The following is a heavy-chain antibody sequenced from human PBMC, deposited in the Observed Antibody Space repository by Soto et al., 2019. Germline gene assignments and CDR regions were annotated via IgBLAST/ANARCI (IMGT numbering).Heavy chain of an antibody. D-gene: IGHD6-6*01. Sequence: LRLSCAASGFTFSSYGMHWVRQAPGKGLEWVAVISYDGSNKYYADSVKGRFTISRDNSKNTLYLQMDSLRAEDTAVYYCAKDYYSSSSLDYYYGMDVWGQGTTVTVSS. CDR1: GFTFSSYG. J-gene: IGHJ6*02. V-gene: IGHV3-30*18. CDR3: AKDYYSSSSLDYYYGMDV. CDR2: ISYDGSNK.